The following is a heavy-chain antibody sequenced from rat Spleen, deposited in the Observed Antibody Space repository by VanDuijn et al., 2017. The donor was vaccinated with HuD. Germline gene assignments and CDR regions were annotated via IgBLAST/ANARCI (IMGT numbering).Heavy chain of an antibody. Sequence: QVQLKESGPGLVQPSQTLSLTCTVSGFSLSSFGVIWVRQPPGKGLEWMGRMRYNGDTSYNSALKSRLSISRDTSKNQVFLKMNSLQTDDTGTYYCTTHPRYWGQGVMVTVSS. CDR1: GFSLSSFG. V-gene: IGHV2-63*01. CDR3: TTHPRY. D-gene: IGHD3-1*01. J-gene: IGHJ2*01. CDR2: MRYNGDT.